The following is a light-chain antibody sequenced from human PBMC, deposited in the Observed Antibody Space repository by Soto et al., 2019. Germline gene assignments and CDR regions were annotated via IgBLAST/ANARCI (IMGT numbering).Light chain of an antibody. CDR2: EVS. V-gene: IGLV2-14*01. CDR1: NSDVGGYNY. Sequence: QSVLTQPASVSGSPGQSIAISCTGTNSDVGGYNYVSWCQQFPGKAPQLLIYEVSVRPSGISNRFSGSKSGNTASLTISGLQAEDEAVYYCSSFERSGTRVIGGGTQLTVL. J-gene: IGLJ3*02. CDR3: SSFERSGTRV.